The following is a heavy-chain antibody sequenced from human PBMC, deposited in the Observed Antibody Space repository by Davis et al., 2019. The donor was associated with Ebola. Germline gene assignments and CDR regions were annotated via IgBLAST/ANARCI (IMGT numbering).Heavy chain of an antibody. CDR3: ARVGYYYDSSGYLDY. Sequence: GESLKISCAASGFTVSSNYMSWVRQAPGKGLEWISSISASNHYILYTDSVKGRFTISRDNAKNSLYLQMNSLRVEDTAVYYCARVGYYYDSSGYLDYWGQGTLVTVSS. CDR1: GFTVSSNY. V-gene: IGHV3-21*01. J-gene: IGHJ4*02. D-gene: IGHD3-22*01. CDR2: ISASNHYI.